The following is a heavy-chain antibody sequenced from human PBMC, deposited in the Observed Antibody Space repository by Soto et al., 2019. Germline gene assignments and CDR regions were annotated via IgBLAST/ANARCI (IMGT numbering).Heavy chain of an antibody. J-gene: IGHJ5*02. CDR2: IIPIFGTA. CDR1: GGTFSSYA. CDR3: ARDGPIAAAGTGWFDP. V-gene: IGHV1-69*12. Sequence: QVQLVQSGAEVKKPGSSVKVSCKASGGTFSSYAISWVRQAPGQGLEWMGGIIPIFGTANYAQKFQGRVTITADESTSTAYLELSSLRSEDTALYYCARDGPIAAAGTGWFDPWGQGTLVTVSS. D-gene: IGHD6-13*01.